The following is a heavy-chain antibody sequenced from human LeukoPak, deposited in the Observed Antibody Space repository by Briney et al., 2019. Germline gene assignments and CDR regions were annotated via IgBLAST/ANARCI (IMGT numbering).Heavy chain of an antibody. Sequence: SETLSLTCTVSGGSISSSSYYWGWRPPPPEKRLEWIGSIYYSGSTYYNPSLKSRVTISVDTSQNQFSLKLSSVTAADTAVYYCARNKQNWFDPWGQGTLVTVSS. J-gene: IGHJ5*02. CDR2: IYYSGST. CDR3: ARNKQNWFDP. V-gene: IGHV4-39*07. CDR1: GGSISSSSYY.